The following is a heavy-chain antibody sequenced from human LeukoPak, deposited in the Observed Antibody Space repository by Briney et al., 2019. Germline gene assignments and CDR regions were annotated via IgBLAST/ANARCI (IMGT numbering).Heavy chain of an antibody. Sequence: PSQTLSLTCAVSGGSISSGGYSWSWIRQPPGKGLEWIGYIYHSGSTYYNPSLKSRVTISVDRSKNQFSLKLSSVTAADTAVYYCARGGSGYVYGTFDYWGQGALVTVSS. J-gene: IGHJ4*02. V-gene: IGHV4-30-2*01. CDR1: GGSISSGGYS. D-gene: IGHD5-12*01. CDR2: IYHSGST. CDR3: ARGGSGYVYGTFDY.